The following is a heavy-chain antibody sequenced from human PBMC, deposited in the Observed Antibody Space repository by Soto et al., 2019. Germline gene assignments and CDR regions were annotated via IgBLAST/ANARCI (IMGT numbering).Heavy chain of an antibody. D-gene: IGHD4-17*01. Sequence: QVQLVQSGAEVKKPGSSVKVSCKASGGTFSSYAISWVRQAPGQGLEWMGGIIPIFGTANYAQKFQGRVTITADESTSTAYMELSSLRSEDTAVYYCARSMTTEDYYYYCMDVWGQGTTVTVSS. CDR2: IIPIFGTA. V-gene: IGHV1-69*12. CDR3: ARSMTTEDYYYYCMDV. J-gene: IGHJ6*02. CDR1: GGTFSSYA.